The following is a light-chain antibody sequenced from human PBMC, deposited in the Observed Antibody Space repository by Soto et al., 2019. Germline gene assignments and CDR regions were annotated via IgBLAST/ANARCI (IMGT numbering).Light chain of an antibody. CDR2: DAS. CDR3: QQYKTYPWT. V-gene: IGKV1-5*01. CDR1: QTINSW. Sequence: DIQMTQSPSTLSASVGDRVTITCRASQTINSWLAWYKQKPGKAPELLIYDASNLENGVPSRFSGSGSGTQFALTISSLQPDDFATYYCQQYKTYPWTFGQGTKV. J-gene: IGKJ1*01.